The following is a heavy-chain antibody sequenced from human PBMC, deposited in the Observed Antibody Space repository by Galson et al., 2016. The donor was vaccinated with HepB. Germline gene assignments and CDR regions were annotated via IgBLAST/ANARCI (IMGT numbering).Heavy chain of an antibody. CDR1: GGSISSSSCY. CDR3: ARANLGFCTSTTCSSNWFDP. Sequence: ETLSLTCTVSGGSISSSSCYWGWIRQPPGKGLEWIGSIYYSGSTYYNPSLKSRVTISVDTSKNLFSLKLTSVTAADTAAYYCARANLGFCTSTTCSSNWFDPWGQGTLVTVSS. V-gene: IGHV4-39*02. D-gene: IGHD2-2*01. CDR2: IYYSGST. J-gene: IGHJ5*02.